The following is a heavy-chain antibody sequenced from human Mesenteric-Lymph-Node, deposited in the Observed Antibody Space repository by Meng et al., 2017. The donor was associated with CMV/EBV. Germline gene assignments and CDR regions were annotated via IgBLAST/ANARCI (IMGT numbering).Heavy chain of an antibody. Sequence: SCKASGYNFTSYAMHWVRQATGQRLEWMGWIKAGNGNTKNSQKFQGRVTITRDTSASTAYMELSSLRSEDTAVYYCARWSSTSWSFDYWGQGTLVTVSS. J-gene: IGHJ4*02. CDR3: ARWSSTSWSFDY. D-gene: IGHD6-13*01. CDR1: GYNFTSYA. CDR2: IKAGNGNT. V-gene: IGHV1-3*01.